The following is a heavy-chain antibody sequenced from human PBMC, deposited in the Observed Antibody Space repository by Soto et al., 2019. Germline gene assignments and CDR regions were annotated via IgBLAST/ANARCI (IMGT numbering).Heavy chain of an antibody. D-gene: IGHD3-10*01. V-gene: IGHV1-2*02. CDR2: ISPSSGGT. Sequence: QVQLVQSASEVQKPGTSVKVSCKASGYSFNDYYIHWVRQAPGQGPEWMGWISPSSGGTHYAPKFEGXVTLTRDTSISTAYMDLSXXXXDDTAVYYCARGPRXXLWFPNVXWXXGTLVTVSS. J-gene: IGHJ4*02. CDR3: ARGPRXXLWFPNVX. CDR1: GYSFNDYY.